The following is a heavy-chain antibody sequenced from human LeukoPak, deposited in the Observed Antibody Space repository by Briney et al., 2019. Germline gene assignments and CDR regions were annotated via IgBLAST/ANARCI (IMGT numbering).Heavy chain of an antibody. J-gene: IGHJ6*03. CDR3: ATTTHSGSYATLGYYYYMDV. CDR1: GYTLTELC. V-gene: IGHV1-24*01. D-gene: IGHD1-26*01. CDR2: FDPEDGET. Sequence: ASVKVSCKVSGYTLTELCMHWVRQAPAKGLEWMGGFDPEDGETIYAQKYQGRVTMTEEKSTDTAYMELSSLRSEDTAVYYCATTTHSGSYATLGYYYYMDVWGKGTTVTVSS.